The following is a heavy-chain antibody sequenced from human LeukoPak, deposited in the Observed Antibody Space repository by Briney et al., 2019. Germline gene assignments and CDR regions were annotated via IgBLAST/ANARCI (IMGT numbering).Heavy chain of an antibody. V-gene: IGHV3-30-3*01. J-gene: IGHJ4*02. CDR1: GFTFSSYA. CDR2: ISYDGSNK. CDR3: ARDLQVAGFDY. Sequence: PGRSLRLSCAASGFTFSSYAMHWVRQAPGKGLEWVAVISYDGSNKYYADSVKGRFTISRDNSKNTLYLQMNSLRAEDTAVYYRARDLQVAGFDYWGQGTLVTVSS. D-gene: IGHD6-19*01.